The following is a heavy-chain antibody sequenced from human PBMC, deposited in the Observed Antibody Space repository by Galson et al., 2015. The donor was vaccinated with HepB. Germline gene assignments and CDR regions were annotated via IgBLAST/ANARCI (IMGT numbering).Heavy chain of an antibody. CDR2: TRNKANSYTT. CDR3: ARGRLHYDSSGYYLYFDY. V-gene: IGHV3-72*01. J-gene: IGHJ4*02. Sequence: SLRLSCAASGFTFSDHYMDWVRQAPGKGLEWVGRTRNKANSYTTEYAASVKGRFTISRDDSKNSLYLQMNSLKTEDTAVYYCARGRLHYDSSGYYLYFDYWGQGTLVTVSS. D-gene: IGHD3-22*01. CDR1: GFTFSDHY.